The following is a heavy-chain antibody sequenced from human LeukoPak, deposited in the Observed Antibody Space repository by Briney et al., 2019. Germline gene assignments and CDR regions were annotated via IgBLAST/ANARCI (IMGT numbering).Heavy chain of an antibody. CDR1: EDSISSYY. CDR3: ARIYGDYVDY. J-gene: IGHJ4*02. V-gene: IGHV4-59*01. Sequence: SETLSLTCTVSEDSISSYYWSWIRQPPGKGLEWIGYIYYSGSTNYNPSLKSRVTISVDTSKNQFFLILSSVTAADTAVYYCARIYGDYVDYWGQGTLVTVSS. D-gene: IGHD4-17*01. CDR2: IYYSGST.